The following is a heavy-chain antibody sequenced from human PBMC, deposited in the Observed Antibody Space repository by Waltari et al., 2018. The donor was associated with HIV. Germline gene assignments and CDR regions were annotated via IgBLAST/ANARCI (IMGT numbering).Heavy chain of an antibody. Sequence: QVPLQDSGPGLVRPSETPSLTCTVPGASFSGYYRGWVRPPAGKGLECIGHIYSSGGTNYNPALKSRVTMSVDTYNYHFSLRLNSVTAADTAVYYCARGLWFGESRWFDPWGQGTLVTVSS. CDR1: GASFSGYY. V-gene: IGHV4-4*07. CDR2: IYSSGGT. D-gene: IGHD3-10*01. CDR3: ARGLWFGESRWFDP. J-gene: IGHJ5*02.